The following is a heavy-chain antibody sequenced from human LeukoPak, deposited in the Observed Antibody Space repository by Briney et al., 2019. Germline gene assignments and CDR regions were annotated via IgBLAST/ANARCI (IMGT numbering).Heavy chain of an antibody. V-gene: IGHV4-39*07. CDR3: ASIVRSFDY. Sequence: SETLSLTCTVSGDSITISTYYWGWIRQSPGKGLEWIGTIYYSGLTYHNPSLKSRVTISVDTSKNQFSLKLSSVTAADTAVYYCASIVRSFDYWGQGTLVTVSS. CDR1: GDSITISTYY. CDR2: IYYSGLT. J-gene: IGHJ4*02. D-gene: IGHD3-16*02.